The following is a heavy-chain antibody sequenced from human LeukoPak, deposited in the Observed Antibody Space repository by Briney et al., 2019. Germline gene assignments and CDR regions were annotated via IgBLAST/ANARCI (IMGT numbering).Heavy chain of an antibody. V-gene: IGHV3-9*01. J-gene: IGHJ4*02. CDR2: INWNSGSK. D-gene: IGHD3-22*01. Sequence: GRSLRLSCAASGFTFDDYAIHWVRQAPGKVLEWVSGINWNSGSKHYADSVKGRFTISRDNAKNSLYLQMNSLRAEDTALYYCAKDFSSGYYYFDYWGQGTLVTVSS. CDR1: GFTFDDYA. CDR3: AKDFSSGYYYFDY.